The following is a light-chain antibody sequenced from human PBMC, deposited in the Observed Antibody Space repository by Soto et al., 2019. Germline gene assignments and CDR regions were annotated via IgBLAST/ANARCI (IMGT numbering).Light chain of an antibody. CDR1: QSITTW. CDR3: QQSYSTPYT. J-gene: IGKJ2*01. CDR2: KAT. V-gene: IGKV1-5*03. Sequence: DIEMTQSPSTLSASVGDRVTITCRASQSITTWLAWYQQKPGKAPKLLIYKATNVQTGVPSRFSGSGSGTEFSLTISSLQPEDFAIYYCQQSYSTPYTFGQGTKLEIK.